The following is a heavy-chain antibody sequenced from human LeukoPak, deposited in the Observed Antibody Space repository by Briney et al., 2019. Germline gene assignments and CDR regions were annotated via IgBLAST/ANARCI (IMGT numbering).Heavy chain of an antibody. CDR1: GFTFSSYA. CDR2: ISGSGGST. Sequence: GGSLRLSCAASGFTFSSYAMSWVRQAPGKGLEWVSAISGSGGSTYYADSVKGRFTISRDNSKNTLYLQMNSLRAEDTAVYYCAKDRHYGSGSGHFDYWGQGTLVTVSS. J-gene: IGHJ4*02. D-gene: IGHD3-10*01. CDR3: AKDRHYGSGSGHFDY. V-gene: IGHV3-23*01.